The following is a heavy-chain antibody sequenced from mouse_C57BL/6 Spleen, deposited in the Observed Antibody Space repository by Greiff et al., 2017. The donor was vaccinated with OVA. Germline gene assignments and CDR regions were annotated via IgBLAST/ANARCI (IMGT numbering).Heavy chain of an antibody. Sequence: VQLQQPGAELVKPGASVKLSCKASGYTFTSYWMHWVKQRPGQGLEWIGMIHPNSGSTNYNEKFKSKATLTVDKSSSTAYMQLSSLTSEDSAVYYCARGEDYGYDRYFDVWGTGTTVTVSS. CDR2: IHPNSGST. CDR1: GYTFTSYW. CDR3: ARGEDYGYDRYFDV. V-gene: IGHV1-64*01. J-gene: IGHJ1*03. D-gene: IGHD2-2*01.